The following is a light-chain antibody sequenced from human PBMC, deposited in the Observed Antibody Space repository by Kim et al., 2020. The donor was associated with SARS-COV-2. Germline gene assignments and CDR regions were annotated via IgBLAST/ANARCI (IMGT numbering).Light chain of an antibody. CDR2: AAS. CDR1: QGISIF. CDR3: QQSYNNPLT. Sequence: ASVGDRVTITCRASQGISIFLKWFQQKPGKAPNLLIYAASTLQSGVPSRFSGSGSGTDFTLTINSLQPEDFATYYCQQSYNNPLTFGGGTKVDIK. J-gene: IGKJ4*01. V-gene: IGKV1-39*01.